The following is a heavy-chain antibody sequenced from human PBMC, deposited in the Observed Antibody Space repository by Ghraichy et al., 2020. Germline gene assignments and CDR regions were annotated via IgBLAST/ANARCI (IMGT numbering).Heavy chain of an antibody. D-gene: IGHD3-16*01. CDR3: VGGYGY. V-gene: IGHV4-61*02. CDR1: GGSISSGGYY. J-gene: IGHJ4*02. CDR2: IYTSGST. Sequence: SETLSLTCTVSGGSISSGGYYWSWIRQPAGKGLEWIGRIYTSGSTNYNPSLKSRVTISLDTSKNQFSLRLSSVTAADTAVYYCVGGYGYWGQGTLVTVSS.